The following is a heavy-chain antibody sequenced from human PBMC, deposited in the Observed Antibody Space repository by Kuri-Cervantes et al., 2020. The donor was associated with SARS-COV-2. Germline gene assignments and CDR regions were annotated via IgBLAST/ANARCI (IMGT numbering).Heavy chain of an antibody. CDR1: GGSISSGDYY. D-gene: IGHD5-24*01. CDR2: LNDSGSTHYNTGST. V-gene: IGHV4-30-4*01. Sequence: LRLSCTVSGGSISSGDYYWSWIRQPPGKGLEWIGELNDSGSTHYNTGSTNYNPSLRSRVTISLDTSKNEFSLKMNSVTAADTAVYYRARGRGRRRAYYGMDVWGQGTTVTVSS. J-gene: IGHJ6*02. CDR3: ARGRGRRRAYYGMDV.